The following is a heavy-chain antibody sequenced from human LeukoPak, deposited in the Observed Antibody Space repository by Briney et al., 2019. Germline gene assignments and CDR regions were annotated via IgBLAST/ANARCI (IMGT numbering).Heavy chain of an antibody. CDR1: GFIFYGYA. CDR3: ARSLSDLDY. D-gene: IGHD3-3*02. J-gene: IGHJ4*02. Sequence: QPGGSLRLSCAASGFIFYGYAMSWVRQAPGKGLEWVSAISGSGGGTYYADSVKGRFTISRDNSKNTLYLQMNSLRAEDTALYYCARSLSDLDYWGQGTLVTVSS. V-gene: IGHV3-23*01. CDR2: ISGSGGGT.